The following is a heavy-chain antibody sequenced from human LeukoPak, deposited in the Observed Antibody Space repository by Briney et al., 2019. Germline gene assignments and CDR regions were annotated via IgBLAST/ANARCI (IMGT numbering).Heavy chain of an antibody. V-gene: IGHV1-2*02. CDR1: GYTFTGYY. J-gene: IGHJ1*01. CDR2: INPNSGGT. Sequence: GSSVKVSCKASGYTFTGYYMHWVRQAPGQGREWMGWINPNSGGTNYAQKFQGRVTMTRDTSISTAYMELSRLRSDDTAVYYCARDSVVVVPAAIPEYFQHWGQGTLVTVSS. D-gene: IGHD2-2*01. CDR3: ARDSVVVVPAAIPEYFQH.